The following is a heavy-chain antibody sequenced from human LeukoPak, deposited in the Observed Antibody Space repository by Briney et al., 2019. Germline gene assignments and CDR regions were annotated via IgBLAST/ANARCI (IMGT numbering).Heavy chain of an antibody. CDR3: ARDLLSVAPRGNWFDP. V-gene: IGHV1-46*01. J-gene: IGHJ5*02. D-gene: IGHD5-12*01. Sequence: GASVKVSCTASGYTFTSYYMHWVRQAPGQGLEWMGIINPSGGSTSYAQKFQGRVTMTTDTSTSTAYMELRSLRSDDTAVYYCARDLLSVAPRGNWFDPWGQGTLVTVSS. CDR2: INPSGGST. CDR1: GYTFTSYY.